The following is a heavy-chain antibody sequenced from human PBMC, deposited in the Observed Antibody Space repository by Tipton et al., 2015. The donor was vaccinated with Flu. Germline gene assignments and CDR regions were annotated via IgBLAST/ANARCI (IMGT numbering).Heavy chain of an antibody. Sequence: GSLRLSCAASGFIVSDNFMSWVRQAPGKGLEWVSIIYAGGTTSYADSVKGRFTISRDNSKNTLYLQMNSLRPEDTAVYYCARDVSGYSGYAHGGQGTLVTVSS. V-gene: IGHV3-66*02. CDR1: GFIVSDNF. D-gene: IGHD5-12*01. J-gene: IGHJ4*02. CDR2: IYAGGTT. CDR3: ARDVSGYSGYAH.